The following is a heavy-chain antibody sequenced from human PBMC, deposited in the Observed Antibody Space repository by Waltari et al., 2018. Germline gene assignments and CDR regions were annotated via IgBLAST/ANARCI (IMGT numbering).Heavy chain of an antibody. D-gene: IGHD2-2*01. V-gene: IGHV3-74*01. Sequence: HGVRQAPGRGRGWVSRISSDGSSTSYADSVRGRFTISRDNAKNTLYLQMNSLRAEDTAVYYCARNIQAAAWGQGTLVTVSS. CDR3: ARNIQAAA. CDR2: ISSDGSST. J-gene: IGHJ4*02.